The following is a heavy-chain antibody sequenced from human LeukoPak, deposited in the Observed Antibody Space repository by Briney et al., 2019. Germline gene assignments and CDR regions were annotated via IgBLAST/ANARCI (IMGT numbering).Heavy chain of an antibody. J-gene: IGHJ3*02. D-gene: IGHD2-2*01. V-gene: IGHV5-51*01. CDR1: GYSFSSYW. CDR2: IYPGDSDT. Sequence: AESLKISCKGSGYSFSSYWIGWVRQMPGKGLEWLGFIYPGDSDTRYSPSFQGQVTISADKSISTAYLQWSSLKASDTAMYYCAYCSSTSCSDAFDIWGQGTMVTVSS. CDR3: AYCSSTSCSDAFDI.